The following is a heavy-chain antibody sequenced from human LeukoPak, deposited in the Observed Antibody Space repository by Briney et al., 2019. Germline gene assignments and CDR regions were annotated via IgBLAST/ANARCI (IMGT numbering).Heavy chain of an antibody. CDR3: ASTRRAAVAGRFDS. V-gene: IGHV4-4*09. CDR2: IYHSGNT. D-gene: IGHD6-19*01. Sequence: SETLSLTCNVSGASMSSNYWSWIRQPPGKGLEWIGYIYHSGNTNYSPSLESRVTMSVNESKNQFSLRVHLVSAADTAVYYCASTRRAAVAGRFDSWGQGTLVTVSS. J-gene: IGHJ4*02. CDR1: GASMSSNY.